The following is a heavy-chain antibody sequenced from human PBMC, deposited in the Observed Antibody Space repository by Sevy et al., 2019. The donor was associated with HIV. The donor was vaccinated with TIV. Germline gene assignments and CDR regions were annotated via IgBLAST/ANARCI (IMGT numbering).Heavy chain of an antibody. J-gene: IGHJ4*02. CDR2: ISSSSSYI. CDR1: GFTFSSYS. Sequence: WGSLRLSCAASGFTFSSYSMNWVRQAPGKGLEWVSSISSSSSYIYYADSVKGRFTISRDNAKNSLYLQMNSLRAEDTAVYYCASVYYYDSSGYSGWGQGTLVTVSS. CDR3: ASVYYYDSSGYSG. D-gene: IGHD3-22*01. V-gene: IGHV3-21*01.